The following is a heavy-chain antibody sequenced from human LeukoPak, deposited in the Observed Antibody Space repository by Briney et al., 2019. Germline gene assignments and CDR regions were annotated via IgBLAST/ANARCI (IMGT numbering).Heavy chain of an antibody. D-gene: IGHD6-13*01. CDR3: ARVEYAAGKPDY. Sequence: SETLSLTCTASGGSISSSSYYWGWIRQPPGKGLEWIGSIYYSGSTYYNPSLKSRVTISVDTSKNQFSPKLSSVTAADTAVYYCARVEYAAGKPDYWGQGTLVTVSS. J-gene: IGHJ4*02. CDR1: GGSISSSSYY. CDR2: IYYSGST. V-gene: IGHV4-39*07.